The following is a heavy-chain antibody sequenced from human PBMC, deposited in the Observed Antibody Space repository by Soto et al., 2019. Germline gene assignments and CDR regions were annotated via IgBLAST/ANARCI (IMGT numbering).Heavy chain of an antibody. Sequence: QVQLQESGPGLVKPSETLSLTCSISGGSISDYQWNWIRQPPGKGLEWIGYIYYSGRTNYNPPLKSLLTISLDTSTRQFSLRLRSVTAADTAVYYCARMRGLGEISPYLDYWGQGALVTVSS. CDR3: ARMRGLGEISPYLDY. D-gene: IGHD3-16*01. CDR2: IYYSGRT. J-gene: IGHJ4*02. V-gene: IGHV4-59*01. CDR1: GGSISDYQ.